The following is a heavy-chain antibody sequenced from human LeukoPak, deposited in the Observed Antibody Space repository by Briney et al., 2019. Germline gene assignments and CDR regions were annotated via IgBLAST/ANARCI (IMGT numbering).Heavy chain of an antibody. Sequence: ASVKVSCKASGYTFTSYYMHWVRQAPGQGLEWMGIINPSGGSTSYAQKFQGRVTMTRDTSTSTVYMELSSLRSEDTAVYYCARGDIVVVPTHYYYYMDVWGKRTTVTVSS. CDR1: GYTFTSYY. CDR3: ARGDIVVVPTHYYYYMDV. J-gene: IGHJ6*03. CDR2: INPSGGST. V-gene: IGHV1-46*01. D-gene: IGHD2-2*01.